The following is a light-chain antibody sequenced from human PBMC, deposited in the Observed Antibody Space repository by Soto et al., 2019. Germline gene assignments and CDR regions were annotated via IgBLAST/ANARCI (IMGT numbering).Light chain of an antibody. CDR3: QQYSDSPRT. CDR2: GAS. Sequence: DSVLTQSPGTLSLSPGERAPLSSRASQSVSSSYLAWYQQKPGQAPRLLIYGASSRATGIPDRFSGSGSGTDFTLTITRLEPEDFAVYYCQQYSDSPRTFGQGTKVDIK. CDR1: QSVSSSY. V-gene: IGKV3-20*01. J-gene: IGKJ1*01.